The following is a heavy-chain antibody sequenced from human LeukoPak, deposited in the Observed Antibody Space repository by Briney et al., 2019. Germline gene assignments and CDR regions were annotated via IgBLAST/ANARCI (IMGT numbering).Heavy chain of an antibody. CDR1: GFTFSRFW. CDR3: ATFCANCYYGMDV. Sequence: PGGSLRLSCAASGFTFSRFWMAWVRQAPGKGLQWVANIKQDGSEKYYVDSVKGRFTISKDNAKNSLYLQMNSLRPEDTAVYYCATFCANCYYGMDVWGQGTTVTVSS. CDR2: IKQDGSEK. V-gene: IGHV3-7*02. J-gene: IGHJ6*02. D-gene: IGHD4/OR15-4a*01.